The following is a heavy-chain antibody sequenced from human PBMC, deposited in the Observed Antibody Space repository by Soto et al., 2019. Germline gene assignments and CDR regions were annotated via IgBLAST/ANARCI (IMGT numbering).Heavy chain of an antibody. V-gene: IGHV4-34*01. CDR3: ARGKNYYDMPYGMDV. D-gene: IGHD3-3*01. Sequence: QVQLQQWGAGLLKPSETLSLTCAVYGGSLIGYYWSWIRQPPGKGLEWIWEINHSGSTNYNPSLKSRVTISVDTSKNQFSLKLSSVTAADTAVYYCARGKNYYDMPYGMDVWGQGTTVTVSS. CDR1: GGSLIGYY. J-gene: IGHJ6*02. CDR2: INHSGST.